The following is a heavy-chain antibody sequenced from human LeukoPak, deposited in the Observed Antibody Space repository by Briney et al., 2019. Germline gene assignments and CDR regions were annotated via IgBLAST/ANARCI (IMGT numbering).Heavy chain of an antibody. CDR3: AREVGATVFDI. D-gene: IGHD1-26*01. CDR1: GYTFTTYY. CDR2: INPSGGST. V-gene: IGHV1-46*01. J-gene: IGHJ3*02. Sequence: ASVKVSCKASGYTFTTYYMHWVRQAPGQGLEWMGIINPSGGSTSYTQKCQGRVTMTRDTSTTTVYMELSSLRSEDTAVYYCAREVGATVFDIWGQGTMVTVSS.